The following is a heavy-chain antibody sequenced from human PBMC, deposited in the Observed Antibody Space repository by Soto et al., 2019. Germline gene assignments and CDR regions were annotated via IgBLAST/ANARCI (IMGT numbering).Heavy chain of an antibody. V-gene: IGHV5-51*01. Sequence: PGESLKISCKGSGYGFANYWIGWVRQMPGKGLEWMGIIYPGDSDTRYSPSFEGHVTISADKSITTTYLQWSSLKASDTAIYYCAASIFYYGMDVWGQGTTVTVSS. J-gene: IGHJ6*02. CDR3: AASIFYYGMDV. CDR2: IYPGDSDT. CDR1: GYGFANYW.